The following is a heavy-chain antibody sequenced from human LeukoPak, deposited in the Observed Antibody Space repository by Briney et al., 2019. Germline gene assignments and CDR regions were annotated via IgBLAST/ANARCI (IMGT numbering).Heavy chain of an antibody. Sequence: AGGSLRLSCAASGFTFSYYPMNWVRQAPGKGLEWVSAISGSGDSTSYADSVKGLFTISRDNSKNTLCLQMNSLRAEDTAVYYCAKGQTTMVRGAILQDYYYGMDVWGQGTTITVSS. V-gene: IGHV3-23*01. D-gene: IGHD3-10*01. CDR2: ISGSGDST. CDR3: AKGQTTMVRGAILQDYYYGMDV. CDR1: GFTFSYYP. J-gene: IGHJ6*02.